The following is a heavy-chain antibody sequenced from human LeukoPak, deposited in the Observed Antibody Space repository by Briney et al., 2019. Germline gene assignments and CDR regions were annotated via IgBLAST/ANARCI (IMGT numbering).Heavy chain of an antibody. J-gene: IGHJ4*02. D-gene: IGHD3-22*01. CDR1: GFTFSSYA. CDR3: ARDIRVNYDSSGLFDY. CDR2: ISYDGSNK. V-gene: IGHV3-30*04. Sequence: PGGSLRLSCAASGFTFSSYAMHWVRQAPGKGLEWVAVISYDGSNKYYADSVKGRFTISRDNSKNTLYLQMNSLRAEDTAVYYCARDIRVNYDSSGLFDYWGQGTLVTVSS.